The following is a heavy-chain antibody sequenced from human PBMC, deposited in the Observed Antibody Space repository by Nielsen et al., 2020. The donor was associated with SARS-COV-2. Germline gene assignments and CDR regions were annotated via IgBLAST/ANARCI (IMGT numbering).Heavy chain of an antibody. V-gene: IGHV4-39*07. CDR2: IYYSGST. J-gene: IGHJ4*02. CDR1: GGSISSSSYY. CDR3: ARDSKGYSSSWFLDY. D-gene: IGHD6-13*01. Sequence: SETLSLICTVSGGSISSSSYYWGWIRQPPGKGLEWIGSIYYSGSTYYNPSLKSRVTISVDTSKNQFSLKLSSVTAVDTAVYYCARDSKGYSSSWFLDYWGQGTLVTVSS.